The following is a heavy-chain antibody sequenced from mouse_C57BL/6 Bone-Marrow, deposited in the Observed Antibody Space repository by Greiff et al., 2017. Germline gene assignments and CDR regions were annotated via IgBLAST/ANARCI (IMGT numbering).Heavy chain of an antibody. J-gene: IGHJ2*01. V-gene: IGHV5-4*01. CDR3: AREGDGYYFYYFDY. D-gene: IGHD2-3*01. CDR2: ISDGGSYT. Sequence: EVKVEESGGGLVKPGGSLKLSCAASGFTFSSYAMSWVRQTPEKRLEWVATISDGGSYTYYPDNVKGRFTISRDNAKNNLYLQMSHLKSEDTAMYYCAREGDGYYFYYFDYWGQGTTLTVSS. CDR1: GFTFSSYA.